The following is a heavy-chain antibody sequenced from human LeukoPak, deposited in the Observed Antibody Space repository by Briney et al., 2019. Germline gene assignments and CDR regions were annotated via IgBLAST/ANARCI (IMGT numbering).Heavy chain of an antibody. J-gene: IGHJ5*02. CDR2: IYTRGGT. D-gene: IGHD3-22*01. Sequence: SETLSLTCTVSGVSISSGSYYWNWIRQPAGKGLEWIGRIYTRGGTNYNPSLKSRVTISVDTSKNQISLKLSSVTAADTAIYYCTRGYDISGYLRAFDPWGQGTLVTVSS. CDR1: GVSISSGSYY. CDR3: TRGYDISGYLRAFDP. V-gene: IGHV4-61*02.